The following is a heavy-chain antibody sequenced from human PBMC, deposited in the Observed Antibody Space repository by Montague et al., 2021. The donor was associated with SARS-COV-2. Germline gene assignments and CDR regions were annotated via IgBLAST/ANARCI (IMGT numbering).Heavy chain of an antibody. J-gene: IGHJ4*02. CDR2: INYSGNT. CDR1: GDSMNNYY. V-gene: IGHV4-59*01. CDR3: ARAPIYRSSWYAYFDY. D-gene: IGHD6-13*01. Sequence: ETLSLTCTVSGDSMNNYYWSWIRQPPGKGLEWIGYINYSGNTHYNPSLQSRVTLSKDTSKNQFSLRLTSVTAADTAMYFCARAPIYRSSWYAYFDYWGQGTLVTVSS.